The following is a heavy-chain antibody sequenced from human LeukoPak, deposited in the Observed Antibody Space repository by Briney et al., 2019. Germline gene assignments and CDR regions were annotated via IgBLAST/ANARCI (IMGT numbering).Heavy chain of an antibody. Sequence: GGSLRLSCAASGFTFDDYAMHWVRQAPGNGLEWVSGISGNSGSIGYADSVKGRFTISRDNAKNSLYLQMNSLRAEDTALYYCAKDIRTWFLYNFDYWGQGTLVTVSS. D-gene: IGHD3-22*01. CDR1: GFTFDDYA. CDR3: AKDIRTWFLYNFDY. J-gene: IGHJ4*02. V-gene: IGHV3-9*01. CDR2: ISGNSGSI.